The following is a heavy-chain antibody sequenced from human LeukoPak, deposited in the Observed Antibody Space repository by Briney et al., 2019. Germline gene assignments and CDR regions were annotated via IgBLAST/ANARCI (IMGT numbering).Heavy chain of an antibody. D-gene: IGHD3-3*01. CDR3: ARSRGYIRFLEWFTQYYYYGMDV. J-gene: IGHJ6*02. CDR2: INPSGGST. Sequence: GASVKVSCKASGYTFTSYYMHWVRQAPGQGLEWMGIINPSGGSTSYAQKFQGRVTMTRDTSTSTVYMELSSLRSEDAAVYYCARSRGYIRFLEWFTQYYYYGMDVWGQGTTVTVSS. CDR1: GYTFTSYY. V-gene: IGHV1-46*01.